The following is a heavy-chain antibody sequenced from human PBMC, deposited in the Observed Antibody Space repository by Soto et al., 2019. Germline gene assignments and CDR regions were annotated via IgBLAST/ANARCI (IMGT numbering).Heavy chain of an antibody. J-gene: IGHJ4*02. D-gene: IGHD1-1*01. CDR1: GFTFSGSA. Sequence: GGSLRLSCAASGFTFSGSAMHWVRQASGKGLEWVGRIRSKANSYATAYAASVKGRFTISRDDSKNTAYLQMNSLKTEDTAVYYCTRLWRNDFPDYWGQGTLVTVSS. CDR3: TRLWRNDFPDY. V-gene: IGHV3-73*01. CDR2: IRSKANSYAT.